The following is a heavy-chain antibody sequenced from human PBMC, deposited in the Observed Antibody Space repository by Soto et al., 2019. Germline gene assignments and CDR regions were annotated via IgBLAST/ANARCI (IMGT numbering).Heavy chain of an antibody. D-gene: IGHD6-19*01. J-gene: IGHJ4*02. Sequence: EMQLLESGGGLVQPGGSLRLFCAASGFTFTNYAMTWVRQAPGKGLEWVSTITPTGATFYGDTVKGRFTISRDNSRSTVFLQMYSLRAEDTAMYYCARTDKFNSQSSGWANRFDYWGQGTLVTVSS. V-gene: IGHV3-23*01. CDR3: ARTDKFNSQSSGWANRFDY. CDR2: ITPTGAT. CDR1: GFTFTNYA.